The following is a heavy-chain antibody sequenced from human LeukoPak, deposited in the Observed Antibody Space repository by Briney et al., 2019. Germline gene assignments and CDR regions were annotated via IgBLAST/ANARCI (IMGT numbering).Heavy chain of an antibody. CDR2: IYYSGST. V-gene: IGHV4-31*03. CDR3: ARLGIAAAGPEYDYYYGMDV. J-gene: IGHJ6*02. Sequence: SQTLSLTCTVSGGSISSGGYYWSWIRQHPGKGLEWIGYIYYSGSTYYNPSLKSRVTISVDTSKNQFSLKLSSVTAADTAVYYCARLGIAAAGPEYDYYYGMDVWGQGTTVTVSS. D-gene: IGHD6-13*01. CDR1: GGSISSGGYY.